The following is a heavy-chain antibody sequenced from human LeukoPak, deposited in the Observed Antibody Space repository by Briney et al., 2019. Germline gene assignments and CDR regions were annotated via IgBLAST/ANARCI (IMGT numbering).Heavy chain of an antibody. CDR2: IYYSGST. V-gene: IGHV4-31*03. Sequence: SQTLSLTCTVSGGSISSGGYYWSWIRQHPGKGLEWIGYIYYSGSTYYNPSLKSRVTISVDTSKNQFSLKLSSVTAADTAVYYCARGGPDILTGSSWFDPWGQGTLVTVSS. D-gene: IGHD3-9*01. CDR3: ARGGPDILTGSSWFDP. J-gene: IGHJ5*02. CDR1: GGSISSGGYY.